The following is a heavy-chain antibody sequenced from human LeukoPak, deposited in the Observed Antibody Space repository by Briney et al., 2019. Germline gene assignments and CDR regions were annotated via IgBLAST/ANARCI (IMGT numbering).Heavy chain of an antibody. D-gene: IGHD3-22*01. CDR2: IYYSGST. Sequence: SETLSLTCTVSGGSISSSSYYWGWIRQPPGKGLEWIGSIYYSGSTYYNPSLKSRVTISVDTSKNQFSLKLSSVTAADTAVYYCARRHYDSSGYYYGDAFDIWGQGTMATVSS. V-gene: IGHV4-39*01. CDR1: GGSISSSSYY. J-gene: IGHJ3*02. CDR3: ARRHYDSSGYYYGDAFDI.